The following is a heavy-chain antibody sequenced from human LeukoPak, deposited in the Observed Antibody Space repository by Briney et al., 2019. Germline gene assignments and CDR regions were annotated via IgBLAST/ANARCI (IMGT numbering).Heavy chain of an antibody. V-gene: IGHV4-34*01. CDR1: GGSFSGYY. CDR3: ARGLPSSSWYPYYYDMDV. D-gene: IGHD6-13*01. J-gene: IGHJ6*03. CDR2: INHSGST. Sequence: SETLSLTCAVYGGSFSGYYWSWIRQPPGKGLEWMGEINHSGSTNYNPSLKSRVTISVDTSKNQFSLKLSSVTAADTAVYYCARGLPSSSWYPYYYDMDVWGKGTTVTVSS.